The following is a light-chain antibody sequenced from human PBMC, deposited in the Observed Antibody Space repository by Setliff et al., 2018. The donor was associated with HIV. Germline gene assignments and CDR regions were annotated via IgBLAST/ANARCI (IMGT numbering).Light chain of an antibody. V-gene: IGLV2-14*01. Sequence: QSALTQPASVSGSPGQSIIISCTGTSSDVGGYNYVSWYQQHPGKAPKLIIYEVTNRPSGVSDRFSGSKSVNTASLTISGLQTEDEADYYCNAYTTSGTRVCGTGTKGTVL. CDR1: SSDVGGYNY. CDR3: NAYTTSGTRV. J-gene: IGLJ1*01. CDR2: EVT.